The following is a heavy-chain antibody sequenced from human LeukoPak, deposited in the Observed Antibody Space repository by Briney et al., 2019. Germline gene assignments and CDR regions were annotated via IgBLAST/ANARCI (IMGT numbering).Heavy chain of an antibody. CDR1: GFTVSNNY. Sequence: PGGSLRLSCAASGFTVSNNYMNWVRQAPGKGLEWVSLIYSGGDTHYADSVKGRFTISRDSSKNTLYLQMNSLRAEDTAVYYCARDPPAVRTNTYAWDQGTLVTVSS. J-gene: IGHJ5*02. D-gene: IGHD4/OR15-4a*01. CDR2: IYSGGDT. V-gene: IGHV3-66*01. CDR3: ARDPPAVRTNTYA.